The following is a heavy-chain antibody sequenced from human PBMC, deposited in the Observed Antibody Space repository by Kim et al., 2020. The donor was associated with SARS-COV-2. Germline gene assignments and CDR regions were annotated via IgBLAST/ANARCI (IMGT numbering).Heavy chain of an antibody. CDR2: ISAYNGNT. D-gene: IGHD3-3*01. Sequence: ASVKVSCKASGYTFTSYGISWVRQAPGQGLEWMGWISAYNGNTNYAQKLQGRVTMTTDTSTSTAYMELRSLRSDDTAVYYCARDTHDFWSGSTLPRFDCWGQGTLVTVSS. J-gene: IGHJ4*02. V-gene: IGHV1-18*01. CDR1: GYTFTSYG. CDR3: ARDTHDFWSGSTLPRFDC.